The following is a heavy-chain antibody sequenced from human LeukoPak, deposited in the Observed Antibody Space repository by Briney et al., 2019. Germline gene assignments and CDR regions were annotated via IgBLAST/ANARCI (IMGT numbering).Heavy chain of an antibody. CDR1: GFTFSTYA. CDR2: ISADGHVT. Sequence: GGSLRLSCAASGFTFSTYAMHWVRQAPGKGLEYVSTISADGHVTYYADSVKGRFTISRDNSKNTLYLQMGSLRAEDMALYYCARDDYGVDDALDIWGQGTMVTVSS. D-gene: IGHD4-17*01. J-gene: IGHJ3*02. V-gene: IGHV3-64*02. CDR3: ARDDYGVDDALDI.